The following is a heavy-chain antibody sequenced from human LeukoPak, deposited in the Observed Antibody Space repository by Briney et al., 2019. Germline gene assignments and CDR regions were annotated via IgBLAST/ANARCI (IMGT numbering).Heavy chain of an antibody. V-gene: IGHV3-7*01. Sequence: PGGSLRLSCAASGFTFSSYAMSWVRQAPGKGLEWVASIKQDGSEKYYVDSVKGRFTISRDNAKNSLYLQMNSLRAEDTAVYYCARDRHRVPYYYDSSGDRWYWFDPWGQGTLVTVSS. J-gene: IGHJ5*02. CDR2: IKQDGSEK. D-gene: IGHD3-22*01. CDR3: ARDRHRVPYYYDSSGDRWYWFDP. CDR1: GFTFSSYA.